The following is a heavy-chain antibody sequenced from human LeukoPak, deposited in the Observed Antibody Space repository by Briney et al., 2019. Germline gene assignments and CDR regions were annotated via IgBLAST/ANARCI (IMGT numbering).Heavy chain of an antibody. CDR2: INHSGST. D-gene: IGHD3-10*01. Sequence: GSLRLSCAASGLTVSSNCMSWIRQPPGKGLEWIGEINHSGSTNYNPSLKSRVTISVDTSKNQFSLKLSSVTAADTAVYYCAYTTYGSGSYSDYWGQGTLVTVSS. V-gene: IGHV4-34*08. J-gene: IGHJ4*02. CDR3: AYTTYGSGSYSDY. CDR1: GLTVSSNC.